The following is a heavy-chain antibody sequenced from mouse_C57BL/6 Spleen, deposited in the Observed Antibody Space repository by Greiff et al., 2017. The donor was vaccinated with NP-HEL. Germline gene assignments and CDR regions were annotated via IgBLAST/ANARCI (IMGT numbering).Heavy chain of an antibody. CDR1: GYTFTSYW. D-gene: IGHD2-3*01. Sequence: VQLQQSGAELVKPGASVKMSCKASGYTFTSYWITWVKQRPGQGLEWIGDIYPGSGSTNYNEKFKSKATLTVDTSSSPAYMQLSSLTSEDSAVYYCERDGYYGGAFWGHATLVTVSA. V-gene: IGHV1-55*01. CDR2: IYPGSGST. J-gene: IGHJ3*01. CDR3: ERDGYYGGAF.